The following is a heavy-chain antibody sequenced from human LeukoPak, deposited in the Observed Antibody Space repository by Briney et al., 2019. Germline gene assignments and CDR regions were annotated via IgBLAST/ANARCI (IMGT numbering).Heavy chain of an antibody. CDR2: IYHSGST. D-gene: IGHD6-13*01. CDR1: GFTFSSYAM. CDR3: AAAGKGI. J-gene: IGHJ4*02. Sequence: GSLRLSCAASGFTFSSYAMSWVRQPPGKGLEWIGEIYHSGSTNYNPSLKSRVTISVDKSKNQFSLKLSSVTAADTAVYYCAAAGKGIWGQGTLVTVSS. V-gene: IGHV4-4*02.